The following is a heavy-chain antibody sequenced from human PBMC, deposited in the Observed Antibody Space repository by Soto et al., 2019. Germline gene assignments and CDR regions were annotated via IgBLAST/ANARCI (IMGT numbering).Heavy chain of an antibody. J-gene: IGHJ4*02. V-gene: IGHV3-48*01. CDR2: ISGSSSTI. CDR1: GFSFNRFN. Sequence: TGGSLRLSCASSGFSFNRFNMNLVRQAPGKGLEWVSYISGSSSTIYYADSVKGRFTISRDNAKNSLYLQMNSLRAEDTAVYFCAREQFSSNWYSFDYWGQGALVTVSS. D-gene: IGHD6-13*01. CDR3: AREQFSSNWYSFDY.